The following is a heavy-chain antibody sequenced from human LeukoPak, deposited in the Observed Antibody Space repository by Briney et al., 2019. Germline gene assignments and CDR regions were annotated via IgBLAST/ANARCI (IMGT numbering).Heavy chain of an antibody. J-gene: IGHJ5*02. CDR2: IIPIFGTA. Sequence: SVKVSCKASGGTFSSYAISWVRQAPGQGPEWMGRIIPIFGTANYAQKFQGRVTITTDESTSTAYMGLSSLRSEDTAVYYCARSTEWLQNPWGQGTLVTVSS. CDR3: ARSTEWLQNP. CDR1: GGTFSSYA. V-gene: IGHV1-69*05. D-gene: IGHD5-24*01.